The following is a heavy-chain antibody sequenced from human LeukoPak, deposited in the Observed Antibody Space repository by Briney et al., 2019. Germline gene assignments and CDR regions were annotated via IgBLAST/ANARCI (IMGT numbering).Heavy chain of an antibody. Sequence: GGSLRLSCAASGFTFSSYSMNWVRQAPGKGLEWVSSISSSSSYIYYADSVKGRFTISRDSAKNSLYLQMNSLRAEDTAVYYCASNDILTGFAVRANDAFDIWGQGTMVTVSS. J-gene: IGHJ3*02. CDR3: ASNDILTGFAVRANDAFDI. V-gene: IGHV3-21*01. CDR1: GFTFSSYS. D-gene: IGHD3-9*01. CDR2: ISSSSSYI.